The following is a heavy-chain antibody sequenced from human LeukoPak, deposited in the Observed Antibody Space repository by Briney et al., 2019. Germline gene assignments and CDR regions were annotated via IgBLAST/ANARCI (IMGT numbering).Heavy chain of an antibody. CDR2: ISTSGST. CDR3: ATVTALTGTYYMDV. J-gene: IGHJ6*03. V-gene: IGHV4-61*02. D-gene: IGHD6-19*01. Sequence: SETLSLTCTVSGGSISSRNYYWSWIRQPAGKGLEWIGRISTSGSTNYNPSLKSRVTVSVDSSKYQFSLKLTSVTAADTAVYYCATVTALTGTYYMDVWGKGTTVTVSS. CDR1: GGSISSRNYY.